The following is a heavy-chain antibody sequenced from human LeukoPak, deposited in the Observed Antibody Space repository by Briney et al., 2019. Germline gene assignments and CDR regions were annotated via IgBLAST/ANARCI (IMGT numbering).Heavy chain of an antibody. J-gene: IGHJ3*02. V-gene: IGHV3-7*02. CDR3: ASGWELLSGAFDI. D-gene: IGHD1-26*01. CDR2: IKQDGSEK. CDR1: GFTFSSYW. Sequence: GGSLRLSCAASGFTFSSYWMSWVRQAPGKGLEWVANIKQDGSEKYYVDSVKGRFTISRDNAKNSLYLQMNSLRAEDTAVYYCASGWELLSGAFDIWGQGTMVTVSS.